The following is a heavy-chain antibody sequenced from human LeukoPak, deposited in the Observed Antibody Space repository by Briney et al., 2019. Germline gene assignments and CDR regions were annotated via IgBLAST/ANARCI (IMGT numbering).Heavy chain of an antibody. CDR1: GFTVTSNY. Sequence: GGSLRLSCAASGFTVTSNYMSWVRQAPGKGLEWVSVIYSGGSTYYSDPVKGRFAISRDKSKNTLYLQMNSLRAEATAVYYCARGLYSSGWYYFDYWGQGTLVTVSS. D-gene: IGHD6-19*01. CDR2: IYSGGST. V-gene: IGHV3-66*01. CDR3: ARGLYSSGWYYFDY. J-gene: IGHJ4*02.